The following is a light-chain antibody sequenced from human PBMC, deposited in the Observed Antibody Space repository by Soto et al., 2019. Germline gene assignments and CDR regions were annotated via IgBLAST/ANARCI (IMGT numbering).Light chain of an antibody. CDR3: QQSYNVLSWT. J-gene: IGKJ1*01. CDR2: DAS. V-gene: IGKV1-5*01. Sequence: GDRVTITCRASQSISSWLAWYQQKPGKAPKLLIYDASSLESGVPSRFRGSGSGTHFTLTISSLQPEDFASYYCQQSYNVLSWTFGQGTKVDIK. CDR1: QSISSW.